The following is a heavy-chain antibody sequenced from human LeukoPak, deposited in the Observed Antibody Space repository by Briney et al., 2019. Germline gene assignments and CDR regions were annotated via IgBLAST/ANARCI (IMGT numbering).Heavy chain of an antibody. CDR2: ISSSGSTI. CDR3: ARFLATIITYYYDSSGSYMDV. V-gene: IGHV3-48*03. J-gene: IGHJ6*03. CDR1: GFTFSSYE. Sequence: RPGGSLRLSCAASGFTFSSYEMNWVRQAPGKGLEWVSYISSSGSTIYYADSVKGRFTISRDNDKNSLYLQMNSLRAEDTAVYYCARFLATIITYYYDSSGSYMDVWGKGTTVTISS. D-gene: IGHD3-22*01.